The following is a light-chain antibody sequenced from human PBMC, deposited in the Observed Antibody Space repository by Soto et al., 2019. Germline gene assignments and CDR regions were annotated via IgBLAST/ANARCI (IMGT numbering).Light chain of an antibody. J-gene: IGLJ3*02. Sequence: QPVLTQPPSASGTPGQRVTISCSGSSSNIGSNYVYWYQQLPGTAPKLLIYRNNQRPSGVPDRFSGSKSGTSASLAISGLRSEDEAEYYCAAWDDSLSAVFGGGTKLTVL. CDR3: AAWDDSLSAV. V-gene: IGLV1-47*01. CDR2: RNN. CDR1: SSNIGSNY.